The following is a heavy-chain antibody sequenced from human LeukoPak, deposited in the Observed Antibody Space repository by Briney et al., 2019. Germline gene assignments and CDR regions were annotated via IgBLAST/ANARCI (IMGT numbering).Heavy chain of an antibody. V-gene: IGHV3-11*01. CDR3: ARDVMGGGEFDY. J-gene: IGHJ4*02. D-gene: IGHD2-21*01. CDR2: ISNSGSNI. CDR1: GFTFSDYY. Sequence: GSLRLSCAASGFTFSDYYMSWIRQAPGKGLEWVSYISNSGSNIYFADSVKGRFTISRDNAKNSLYLQMNSLRAEDTAVYYCARDVMGGGEFDYWGQGTLVTVSS.